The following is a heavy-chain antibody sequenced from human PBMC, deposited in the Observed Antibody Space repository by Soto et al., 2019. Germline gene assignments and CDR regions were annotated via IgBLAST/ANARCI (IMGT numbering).Heavy chain of an antibody. Sequence: ESLKISCKGSGYSFTSYWISWVRQMPGKGLEWMGRIDPSDSYTNYSPSFQGHVTISADKSISTAYLQWSSLKASDTAMYYCASPGRSTAYYYYGMDVWGQGTTVTVSS. D-gene: IGHD3-10*01. J-gene: IGHJ6*02. CDR3: ASPGRSTAYYYYGMDV. V-gene: IGHV5-10-1*01. CDR2: IDPSDSYT. CDR1: GYSFTSYW.